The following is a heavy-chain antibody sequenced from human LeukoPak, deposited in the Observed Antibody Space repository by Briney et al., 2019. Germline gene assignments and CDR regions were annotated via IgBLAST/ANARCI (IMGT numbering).Heavy chain of an antibody. J-gene: IGHJ6*02. CDR3: ARDQEHVEWFGAHGASYGMDV. CDR2: IIPILGIA. Sequence: SVKVSCKASGGTFSSYAISWVRQAPGQGLEWMGRIIPILGIANYAQKFQGRVTITADKSTSTAYMELSSLRSEDTAVYYCARDQEHVEWFGAHGASYGMDVWGQGTTVTVSS. D-gene: IGHD3-10*01. V-gene: IGHV1-69*04. CDR1: GGTFSSYA.